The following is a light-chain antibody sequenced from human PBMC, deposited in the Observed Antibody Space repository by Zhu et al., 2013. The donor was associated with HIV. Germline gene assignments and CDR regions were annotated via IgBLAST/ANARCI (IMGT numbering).Light chain of an antibody. CDR3: QQYGRPPRLT. V-gene: IGKV3-20*01. CDR1: QSINNN. J-gene: IGKJ4*01. Sequence: EILMTQSPVTLSVSPGERATLSCRASQSINNNLAWYRQKPGQAPRLLIYGASTRATGIPDRFSGSGSGTDFTLTITRLEPEDFALYYCQQYGRPPRLTFGGGTKVEIK. CDR2: GAS.